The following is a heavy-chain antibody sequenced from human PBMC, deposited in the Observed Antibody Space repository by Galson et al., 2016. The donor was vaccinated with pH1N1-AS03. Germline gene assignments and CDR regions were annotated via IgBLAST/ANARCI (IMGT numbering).Heavy chain of an antibody. V-gene: IGHV3-74*01. CDR1: GFTFSNYW. J-gene: IGHJ4*02. Sequence: SLRLSCAASGFTFSNYWMHWVRQVPGRGLMWVSGIKSGGGDTRYADSVKGRFIISRDDAKNTLYLQTNSLRAEDTALYYCARDPDPNNIGWYYFDNWGQGILVTVSS. CDR2: IKSGGGDT. CDR3: ARDPDPNNIGWYYFDN. D-gene: IGHD6-19*01.